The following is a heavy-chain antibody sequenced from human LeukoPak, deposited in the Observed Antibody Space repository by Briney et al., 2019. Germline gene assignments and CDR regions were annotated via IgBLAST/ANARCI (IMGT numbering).Heavy chain of an antibody. CDR3: AGTYSSGWYYFDY. CDR2: ISSSSSYI. CDR1: GFSVSSNY. V-gene: IGHV3-21*01. D-gene: IGHD6-19*01. J-gene: IGHJ4*02. Sequence: GGSLRLSCAASGFSVSSNYMNWVRQAPGKGLEWVSSISSSSSYIYYADSVKGRFTISRDNAKNSLYLQMNSLRAEDTAVYYCAGTYSSGWYYFDYWGQGTLVTVSS.